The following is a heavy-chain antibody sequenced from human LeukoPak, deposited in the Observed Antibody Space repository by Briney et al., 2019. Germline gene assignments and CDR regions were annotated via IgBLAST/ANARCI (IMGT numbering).Heavy chain of an antibody. V-gene: IGHV3-7*01. CDR1: GFTFSSYW. D-gene: IGHD3-10*01. CDR2: IKQDGSEK. J-gene: IGHJ5*02. CDR3: ATLSYFYGSGT. Sequence: GGSLRLSCAASGFTFSSYWMSRVRQAPGKGLEWVAHIKQDGSEKYYVDSVKGRFTVSRDNAKNSLYLQMNSLRGEDTAVYYCATLSYFYGSGTWGQGTLVTVSS.